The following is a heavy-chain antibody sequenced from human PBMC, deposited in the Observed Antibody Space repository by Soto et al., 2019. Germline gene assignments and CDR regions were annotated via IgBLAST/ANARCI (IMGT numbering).Heavy chain of an antibody. CDR1: GFTFSSYS. Sequence: GGSLRLSCAASGFTFSSYSMNCVRQAPGKGLEWVSAISGSGGSTYYADSVKGRFTISRDNSKNTLYLQMNSLRAEDTAVYYCAKGRDIVVVVAAVQHWGQGTLVTVSS. J-gene: IGHJ1*01. D-gene: IGHD2-15*01. V-gene: IGHV3-23*01. CDR3: AKGRDIVVVVAAVQH. CDR2: ISGSGGST.